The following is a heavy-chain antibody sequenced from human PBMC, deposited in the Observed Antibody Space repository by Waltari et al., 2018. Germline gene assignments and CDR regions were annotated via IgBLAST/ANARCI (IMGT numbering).Heavy chain of an antibody. CDR1: GGSISSYY. CDR2: IYYSGSP. Sequence: QVQLQESGPGLVKPSENLSLTCTVSGGSISSYYWSWIRQPPGKGLEWIGYIYYSGSPNYNPSLERRVTISVATSNNQFSLKLSSVTAADTAVYYCASGRDGQAWMDVWGKGTTVTISS. J-gene: IGHJ6*04. CDR3: ASGRDGQAWMDV. V-gene: IGHV4-59*08.